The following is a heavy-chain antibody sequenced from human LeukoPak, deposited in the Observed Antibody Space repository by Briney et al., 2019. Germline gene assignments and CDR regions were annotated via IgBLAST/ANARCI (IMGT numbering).Heavy chain of an antibody. J-gene: IGHJ4*02. CDR3: ARSAVDTADFDY. CDR1: GGSISSYY. CDR2: IYYSGST. D-gene: IGHD3-22*01. Sequence: PSETLSLTCTVSGGSISSYYWSWIRQPPGKGLEWIGYIYYSGSTNYNPSLKSRVTISVDTSKNQFSLKLSSVIAADTAVYYCARSAVDTADFDYWGQGTLVTVSS. V-gene: IGHV4-59*12.